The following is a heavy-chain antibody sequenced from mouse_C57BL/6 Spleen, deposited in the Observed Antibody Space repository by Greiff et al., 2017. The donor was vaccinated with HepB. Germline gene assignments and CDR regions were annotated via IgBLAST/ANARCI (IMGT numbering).Heavy chain of an antibody. CDR1: GFTFSDYY. CDR2: INYDGSST. Sequence: EVKLVESAGGLVQPGSSMKLSCTASGFTFSDYYMAWVRQVPEKGLEWVANINYDGSSTYYLDSLKSRFIISRDNAKNILYLQMSSLKSEDTATYYCARGDYYGSSHYYAMDYWGQGTSVTVSS. J-gene: IGHJ4*01. V-gene: IGHV5-16*01. D-gene: IGHD1-1*01. CDR3: ARGDYYGSSHYYAMDY.